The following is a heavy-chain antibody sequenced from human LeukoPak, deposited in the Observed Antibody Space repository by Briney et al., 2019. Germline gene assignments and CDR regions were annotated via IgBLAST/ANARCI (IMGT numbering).Heavy chain of an antibody. V-gene: IGHV3-23*01. CDR1: GFTFSTHA. Sequence: GESLRLSCAASGFTFSTHAMTWVRQAPGKGLEWVSAISISGTKTYYADSVKGRFTISRDNSKNTLYLQMYSLRAEDTAVYYCANEIRPNDYWGQGTLVTVSS. CDR2: ISISGTKT. CDR3: ANEIRPNDY. J-gene: IGHJ4*02. D-gene: IGHD4-17*01.